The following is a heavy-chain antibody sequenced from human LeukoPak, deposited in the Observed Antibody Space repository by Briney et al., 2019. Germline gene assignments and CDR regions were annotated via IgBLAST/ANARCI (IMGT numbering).Heavy chain of an antibody. CDR1: GGSFSGYY. Sequence: KPSETLSLTCAVYGGSFSGYYWSWIRQPPGKGLEWIGEINHSGSTNYNPSLKSRVTISVDTSKNQFSLKLSSVTAADTAVYYCARLGGYESLYFDYWGQGTLVTVSS. D-gene: IGHD6-19*01. CDR3: ARLGGYESLYFDY. CDR2: INHSGST. V-gene: IGHV4-34*01. J-gene: IGHJ4*02.